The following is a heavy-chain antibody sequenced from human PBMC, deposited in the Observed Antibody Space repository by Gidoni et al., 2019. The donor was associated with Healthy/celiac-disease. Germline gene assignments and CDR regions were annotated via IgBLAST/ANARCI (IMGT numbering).Heavy chain of an antibody. V-gene: IGHV1-8*01. CDR1: GYTFTSYD. CDR2: MNPNSGNT. CDR3: ARDGSSGWLQYYYYYYGMDV. D-gene: IGHD6-19*01. J-gene: IGHJ6*02. Sequence: QVQLVQSGAEVKKPGASVKVSCKASGYTFTSYDINWVRQATGQGLEWMGWMNPNSGNTGYAQKFQGRVTKTRNTSISTAYMELSSLRSEDTAVYYCARDGSSGWLQYYYYYYGMDVWGQGTTVTVSS.